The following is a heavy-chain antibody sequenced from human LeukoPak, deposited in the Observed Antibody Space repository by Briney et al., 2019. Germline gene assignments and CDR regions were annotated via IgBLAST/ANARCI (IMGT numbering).Heavy chain of an antibody. CDR2: MNPNSGNT. D-gene: IGHD6-13*01. J-gene: IGHJ6*03. CDR1: GYTFTSYD. V-gene: IGHV1-8*01. Sequence: ASVTVSCKASGYTFTSYDINWVRQATGQGLEWMGWMNPNSGNTGYAQKFQGRVTMTSNTSISTAYMELSSLRSEDTAVYYCARATAFSSSWYPLVFLRIKHYHYYMDVWGKGTTVTVSS. CDR3: ARATAFSSSWYPLVFLRIKHYHYYMDV.